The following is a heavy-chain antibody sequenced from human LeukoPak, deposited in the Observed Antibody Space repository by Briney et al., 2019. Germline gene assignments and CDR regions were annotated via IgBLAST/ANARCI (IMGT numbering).Heavy chain of an antibody. V-gene: IGHV1-24*01. Sequence: GASVTVSCKVSGYTLTELSMHWVRQAPGKGLEWMGGFDPEDGETIYAQKFQGRVTMTEDTSTDTAYMELSSLRSEDTAVYYCATDRAGSYYGSDAFDIWGQGTMVTVSS. CDR1: GYTLTELS. J-gene: IGHJ3*02. CDR3: ATDRAGSYYGSDAFDI. D-gene: IGHD1-26*01. CDR2: FDPEDGET.